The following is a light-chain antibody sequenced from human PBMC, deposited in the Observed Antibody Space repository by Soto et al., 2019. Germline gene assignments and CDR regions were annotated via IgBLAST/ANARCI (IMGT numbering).Light chain of an antibody. V-gene: IGLV2-8*01. CDR1: SSDVGGYNF. Sequence: QSALTQPPSASGSPGQSVTVSCTGTSSDVGGYNFVSWYQQHPGKVPKLMLYEVSKRPSGVPDRFSGSKSGNTASLTVSGLQDEDEADYYCSSYSNINTLLFGGGTKLTVL. CDR3: SSYSNINTLL. J-gene: IGLJ2*01. CDR2: EVS.